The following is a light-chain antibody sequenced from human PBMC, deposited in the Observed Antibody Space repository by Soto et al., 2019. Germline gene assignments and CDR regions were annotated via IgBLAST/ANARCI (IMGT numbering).Light chain of an antibody. Sequence: DIQMTQSPSTLSASVGDRVTITCRASQTISPWLAWYQQKPGKAPKVLIYKASTLQSGVPSRFSGSGSGTEFTFTISSLQPDDFATYYCQQYSTYSRTFGPGTKVEMK. CDR2: KAS. J-gene: IGKJ1*01. V-gene: IGKV1-5*03. CDR3: QQYSTYSRT. CDR1: QTISPW.